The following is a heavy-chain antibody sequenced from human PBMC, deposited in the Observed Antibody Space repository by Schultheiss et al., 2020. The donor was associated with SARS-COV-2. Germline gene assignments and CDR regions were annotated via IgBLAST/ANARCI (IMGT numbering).Heavy chain of an antibody. CDR1: GGSISRYY. Sequence: SETLSLTCTVSGGSISRYYWSWIRQPPGKGLEWIGYIYYSGSTNYNPSLMSRVTMSVDTSKNQFSLEMTSVTPADTAVYYCARHHCQRCQLGNWGQGTLVTVSS. V-gene: IGHV4-59*08. CDR3: ARHHCQRCQLGN. CDR2: IYYSGST. D-gene: IGHD4/OR15-4a*01. J-gene: IGHJ4*02.